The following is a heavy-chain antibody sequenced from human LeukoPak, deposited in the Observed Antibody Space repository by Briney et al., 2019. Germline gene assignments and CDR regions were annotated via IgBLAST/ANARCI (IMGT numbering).Heavy chain of an antibody. D-gene: IGHD3-10*01. CDR1: GGSFSGYY. CDR3: AREHYGSASDF. CDR2: INHSGST. Sequence: PSETLSLTCAVYGGSFSGYYWSWIRQPPGKGQEWIGEINHSGSTNYNPSLKSRVTMSVDTSKNQFSLKLSSVTAADTAVYYCAREHYGSASDFWGQGTLVTVSS. J-gene: IGHJ4*02. V-gene: IGHV4-34*01.